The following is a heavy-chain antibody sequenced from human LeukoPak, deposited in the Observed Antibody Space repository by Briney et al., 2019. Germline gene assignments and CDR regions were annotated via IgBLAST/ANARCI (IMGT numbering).Heavy chain of an antibody. D-gene: IGHD3-3*01. Sequence: GGSLRLSCAASGFTFSSYAVHWVRQAPGKGLEWVAVISYDGSNKYYADSVKGRFTISRDNSKNTLYLQMNSLRAEDTAVYYCAREGYYDFWSGYSKNFDYWGQGTLVTVSS. CDR1: GFTFSSYA. CDR3: AREGYYDFWSGYSKNFDY. V-gene: IGHV3-30-3*01. CDR2: ISYDGSNK. J-gene: IGHJ4*02.